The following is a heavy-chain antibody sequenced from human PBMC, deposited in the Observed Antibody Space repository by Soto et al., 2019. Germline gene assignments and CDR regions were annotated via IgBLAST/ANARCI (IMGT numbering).Heavy chain of an antibody. J-gene: IGHJ4*02. Sequence: SETLSLTCAVYGGSFSGYYWSWIRQPPGKGLEWIGEINHSGSTNYNPSLKSRVTISVDTSKNQFSLKLSSVTAADTAVYYCARSQRRVYYFDYWGQGTLVTVSS. CDR2: INHSGST. V-gene: IGHV4-34*01. CDR3: ARSQRRVYYFDY. CDR1: GGSFSGYY.